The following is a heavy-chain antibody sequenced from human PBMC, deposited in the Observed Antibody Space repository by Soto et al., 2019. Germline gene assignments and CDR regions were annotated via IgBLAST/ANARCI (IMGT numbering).Heavy chain of an antibody. J-gene: IGHJ4*02. CDR1: TFTFTSSA. Sequence: QMQLVQSGPEVKKPGTSVTVSCKASTFTFTSSAVQWVRQARGQRLEWIGWIVVGSGNTKYAQNFQERVTITRDMSSVTAYLELSSLRSEDTAVYYCATHREGATYYFDYWGQGTLLTVSS. CDR2: IVVGSGNT. CDR3: ATHREGATYYFDY. D-gene: IGHD1-26*01. V-gene: IGHV1-58*01.